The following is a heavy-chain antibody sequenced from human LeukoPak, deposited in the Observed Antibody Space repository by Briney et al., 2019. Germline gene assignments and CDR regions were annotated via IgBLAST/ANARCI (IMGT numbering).Heavy chain of an antibody. Sequence: PGGSLRLSCAASGFTFSDYNMRWIRQAPGKGLEWVSSISRSGSTKYYADSVKGRFTISRDNAKNSLFLQMNSLRAEDTAVYYCARSLVDYYDSKDYWGQGTLVTVSS. V-gene: IGHV3-11*01. CDR2: ISRSGSTK. CDR3: ARSLVDYYDSKDY. D-gene: IGHD3-22*01. J-gene: IGHJ4*02. CDR1: GFTFSDYN.